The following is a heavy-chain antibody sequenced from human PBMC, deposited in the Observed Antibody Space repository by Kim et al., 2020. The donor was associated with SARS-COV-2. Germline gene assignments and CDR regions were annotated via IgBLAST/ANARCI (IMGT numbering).Heavy chain of an antibody. V-gene: IGHV3-30*18. CDR2: ISYDGSNK. CDR1: GFTFSSYG. J-gene: IGHJ6*02. Sequence: GGSLRLSCAASGFTFSSYGMHWVRQAPGKGLEWVAVISYDGSNKYYADSVKGRFTISRDNSKNTLYLQMNSLRAEDTAVYYCAKDLLLYFDWSPYYSYYYGRDVWGQRTRVTVSS. D-gene: IGHD3-9*01. CDR3: AKDLLLYFDWSPYYSYYYGRDV.